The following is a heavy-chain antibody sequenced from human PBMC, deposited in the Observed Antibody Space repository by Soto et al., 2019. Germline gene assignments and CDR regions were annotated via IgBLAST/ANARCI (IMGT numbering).Heavy chain of an antibody. CDR2: INDSGNI. CDR1: GGSFSGYQ. V-gene: IGHV4-34*01. J-gene: IGHJ6*03. D-gene: IGHD3-10*01. Sequence: QVQLQQWGAGLLKPSETLSLTCAVYGGSFSGYQWSWIRQTPGKGLEWIGEINDSGNINYNPSLKSRVTILVDTAKTQISLKLSSVIAADTAVYYCARGLILWFGELSRRGGYYYYMDVWGKGTTVTVSS. CDR3: ARGLILWFGELSRRGGYYYYMDV.